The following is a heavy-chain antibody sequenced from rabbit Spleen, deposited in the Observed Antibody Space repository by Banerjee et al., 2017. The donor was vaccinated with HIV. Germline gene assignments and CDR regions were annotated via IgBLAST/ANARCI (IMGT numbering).Heavy chain of an antibody. V-gene: IGHV1S40*01. CDR2: IYPGGSGNT. CDR3: TRDSGTSFSTYGMDL. D-gene: IGHD8-1*01. CDR1: GFFFIAGYY. Sequence: QSLEESGGDMVKLGASLTLTCLVSGFFFIAGYYMSWACQAPGKGLEWIACIYPGGSGNTYSATWAKGRFTISKASSTTVTLQMTSLTVADTATYFCTRDSGTSFSTYGMDLWGQGTLVTVS. J-gene: IGHJ6*01.